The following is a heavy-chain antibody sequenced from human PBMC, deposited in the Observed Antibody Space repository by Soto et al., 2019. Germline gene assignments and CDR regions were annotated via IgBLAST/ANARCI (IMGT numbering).Heavy chain of an antibody. J-gene: IGHJ4*02. CDR2: IWYDGSNK. CDR3: ARGELRDGGLDC. D-gene: IGHD3-16*01. Sequence: QVQLVESGGGVVQPGRSLRLSCAASGFTFSSYGMHWVRQAPGKGLEWVAVIWYDGSNKYYADSVKGRFTISRDNSKNTRYLQMNSLRAEDTAVYYCARGELRDGGLDCWGQGTLVTVSS. CDR1: GFTFSSYG. V-gene: IGHV3-30*19.